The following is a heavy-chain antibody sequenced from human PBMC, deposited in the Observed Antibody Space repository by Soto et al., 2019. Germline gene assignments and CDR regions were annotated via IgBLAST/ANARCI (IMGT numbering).Heavy chain of an antibody. CDR2: IDPSNSYT. V-gene: IGHV5-10-1*01. D-gene: IGHD3-3*02. CDR1: GYRFTSYW. CDR3: AFLDTSLDFDF. J-gene: IGHJ4*02. Sequence: GESLKISCKGSGYRFTSYWISWVRQMPGKGLEWMGRIDPSNSYTHYSPSFHGHVTISADNSISTAYLQWSNLRASDTAIYYCAFLDTSLDFDFWGQGTLVTVYS.